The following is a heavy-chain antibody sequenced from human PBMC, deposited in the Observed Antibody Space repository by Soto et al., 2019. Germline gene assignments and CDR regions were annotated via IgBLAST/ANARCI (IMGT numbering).Heavy chain of an antibody. CDR2: IYYSGST. J-gene: IGHJ4*02. CDR3: ARTRGALSGYYDY. CDR1: GGSISSYY. D-gene: IGHD3-22*01. V-gene: IGHV4-59*01. Sequence: ETLSLTCTVSGGSISSYYWSWIRQPPGKGPEWIGYIYYSGSTNYNPSLKRRVTISVDTSKNQFSLKLSSVTAADTAVYYCARTRGALSGYYDYWGQGTLVTVSS.